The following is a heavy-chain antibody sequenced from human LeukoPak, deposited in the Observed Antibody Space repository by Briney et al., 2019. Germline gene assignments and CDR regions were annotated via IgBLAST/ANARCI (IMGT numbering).Heavy chain of an antibody. D-gene: IGHD3-10*01. CDR1: GYTFSNYG. V-gene: IGHV1-18*01. CDR3: ARMRDSNAGNYFDY. J-gene: IGHJ4*02. CDR2: ISGFDGNT. Sequence: ASVKVSCKASGYTFSNYGIIWVRQAPGQGLEWMGWISGFDGNTNYAQKFQGRVTMTTDTSTSTAYMEVGSLRSDDSAVYYCARMRDSNAGNYFDYWGQGSLVTVSS.